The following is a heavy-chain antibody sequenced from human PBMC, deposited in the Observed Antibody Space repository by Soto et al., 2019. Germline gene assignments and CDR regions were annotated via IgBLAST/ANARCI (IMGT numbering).Heavy chain of an antibody. CDR3: ARDNPYCSSTSCAYYYYYGMDV. J-gene: IGHJ6*02. CDR2: IIPIFGTA. D-gene: IGHD2-2*01. V-gene: IGHV1-69*06. CDR1: GGTFSSYA. Sequence: AASVKVSCKASGGTFSSYAISWVRQAPGQGLEWMGGIIPIFGTANYAQKFQGRVTITADKSTSTAYMELSSLRSEDTAVYYCARDNPYCSSTSCAYYYYYGMDVWGQGTTVTVSS.